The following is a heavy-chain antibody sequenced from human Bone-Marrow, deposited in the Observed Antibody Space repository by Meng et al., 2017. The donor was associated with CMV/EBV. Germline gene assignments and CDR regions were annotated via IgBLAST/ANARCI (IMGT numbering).Heavy chain of an antibody. CDR3: ARGKVVPAAIGYYYYGMDV. Sequence: SETLSLTCPVSGGSISSTSYYWGWIRQPPGKGLEWIGSIYYSGSTYYNPSLKSRVTISVDTSKNQFSLKLSSVTAADTAVYYCARGKVVPAAIGYYYYGMDVWGQGTTVTVSS. CDR1: GGSISSTSYY. CDR2: IYYSGST. V-gene: IGHV4-39*07. D-gene: IGHD2-2*02. J-gene: IGHJ6*02.